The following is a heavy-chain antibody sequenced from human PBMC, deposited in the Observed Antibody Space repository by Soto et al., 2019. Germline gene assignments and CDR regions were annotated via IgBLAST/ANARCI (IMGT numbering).Heavy chain of an antibody. CDR3: ARDDGTEAYGIDV. CDR2: INPSGGSA. CDR1: GYTFTSYY. D-gene: IGHD1-26*01. Sequence: ASGKVSCKESGYTFTSYYMHWVRQAPGQGLEWMGIINPSGGSAIYAQKFQGRVTMTRDTSTSTVYMELSSLRSEDTAVYYCARDDGTEAYGIDVRGQGPTVTVSS. V-gene: IGHV1-46*01. J-gene: IGHJ6*02.